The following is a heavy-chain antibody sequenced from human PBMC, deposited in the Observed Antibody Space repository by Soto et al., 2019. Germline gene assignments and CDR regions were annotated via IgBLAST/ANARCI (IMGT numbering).Heavy chain of an antibody. V-gene: IGHV3-33*01. J-gene: IGHJ6*02. Sequence: GGSLRLSCAASAFTFSSYGMQWVRQAPGKGLGWVAAIWYDGSNKYYADSVKGRFTISRDNSKTTLYLQMNSLRAEDTAVYYCARFGNYDFWSGYYWADYYYYGMDVWGQGATVTVSS. CDR3: ARFGNYDFWSGYYWADYYYYGMDV. D-gene: IGHD3-3*01. CDR2: IWYDGSNK. CDR1: AFTFSSYG.